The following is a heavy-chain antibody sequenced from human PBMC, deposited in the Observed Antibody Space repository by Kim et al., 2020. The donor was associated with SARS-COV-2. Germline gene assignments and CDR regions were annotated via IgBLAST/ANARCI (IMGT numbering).Heavy chain of an antibody. V-gene: IGHV3-11*05. J-gene: IGHJ4*02. CDR1: GFTFSAHY. CDR2: ISGSSHDT. Sequence: GGSLRLSCAASGFTFSAHYMNWIRQTPGKGLEWLSYISGSSHDTNYADSVRGRFTISRDNAKNSLYLQMNSLGAEDTGIYYCLREAMLAELWGQGTLVIV. D-gene: IGHD2-8*01. CDR3: LREAMLAEL.